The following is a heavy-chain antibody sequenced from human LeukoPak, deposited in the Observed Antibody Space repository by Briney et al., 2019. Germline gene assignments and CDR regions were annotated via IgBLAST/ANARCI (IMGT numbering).Heavy chain of an antibody. D-gene: IGHD3-10*01. J-gene: IGHJ4*02. CDR1: GYTFTSYG. V-gene: IGHV1-18*01. CDR2: ISAYNGNT. CDR3: ARSLGRLWFGELYPSDFDY. Sequence: AASVKVSCKASGYTFTSYGISWVRQAPGQGLEWMGRISAYNGNTNYAQKLQGRVTMTTDTSTSTAYMELRSLRSDDTAVYYCARSLGRLWFGELYPSDFDYWGQGTLVTVSS.